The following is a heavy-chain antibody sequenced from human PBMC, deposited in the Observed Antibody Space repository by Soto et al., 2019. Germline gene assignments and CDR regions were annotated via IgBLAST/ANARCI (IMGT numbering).Heavy chain of an antibody. Sequence: PSETLSLTCTVSGGSINSYFWTWLRQPPGRGLECIAYIDDSGTTTYSPPLRSRVTISVDTSTNQFSLNLKSVTAADTAVYYCARGGSSGWYLDYWGLGTLVTVSS. V-gene: IGHV4-59*01. CDR1: GGSINSYF. D-gene: IGHD6-19*01. CDR3: ARGGSSGWYLDY. J-gene: IGHJ4*02. CDR2: IDDSGTT.